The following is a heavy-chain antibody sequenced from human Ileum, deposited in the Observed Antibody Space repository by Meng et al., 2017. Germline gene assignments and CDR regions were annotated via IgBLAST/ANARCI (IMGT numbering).Heavy chain of an antibody. CDR2: IHHSGST. Sequence: QVQLQQWGAGLLKPSETLSLTRAVYGGSFSGYYWTWIRQPPGKGLEWIGEIHHSGSTNYNPSLKSRVTMSIDTSKIQFSLELSSVTAADAAVYYCARYGGSGSYWHFDPWGRGTLVTVSS. CDR3: ARYGGSGSYWHFDP. V-gene: IGHV4-34*01. J-gene: IGHJ2*01. D-gene: IGHD3-10*01. CDR1: GGSFSGYY.